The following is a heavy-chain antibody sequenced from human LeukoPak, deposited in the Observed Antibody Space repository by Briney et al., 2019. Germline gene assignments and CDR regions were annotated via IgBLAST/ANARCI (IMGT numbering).Heavy chain of an antibody. V-gene: IGHV3-30*18. CDR3: AKDLGTVTARPLYYFDY. J-gene: IGHJ4*02. CDR2: ISYDGSNK. Sequence: GGSLRLSCAASGFTFSSYGMHWVRQAPGKGLEWVAVISYDGSNKYYADSVKGRFTISRDNSKNTLYLQMNSLRAEDTAVYYCAKDLGTVTARPLYYFDYWGQGTLVTVSS. CDR1: GFTFSSYG. D-gene: IGHD6-6*01.